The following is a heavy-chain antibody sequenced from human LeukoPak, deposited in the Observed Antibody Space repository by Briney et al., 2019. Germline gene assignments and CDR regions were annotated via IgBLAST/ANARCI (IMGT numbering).Heavy chain of an antibody. J-gene: IGHJ6*02. V-gene: IGHV3-48*03. CDR3: AREPRYSYGLNGMDV. D-gene: IGHD5-18*01. CDR2: ISSSGSTI. Sequence: GGSLRLSCAASGFTFSNYAMSWVRQAPGKGLEWVSYISSSGSTIYYADSVQGRFNISRNNSKNSLYLQMNSLRADDTAVYYCAREPRYSYGLNGMDVWGQGTTVTVSS. CDR1: GFTFSNYA.